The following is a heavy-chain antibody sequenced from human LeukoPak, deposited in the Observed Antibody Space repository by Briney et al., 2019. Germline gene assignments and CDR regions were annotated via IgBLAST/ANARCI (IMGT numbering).Heavy chain of an antibody. J-gene: IGHJ4*02. CDR1: GDSFTSYW. D-gene: IGHD2-2*01. V-gene: IGHV5-51*01. Sequence: GESLKISCKGSGDSFTSYWIGWVRQMPGKGLEWMGIIYPGDSDTRYSPSFQGQVTISADKSISTAYLQWSSLKASDTAMYYCARQHRSSTSCFGYFDYWGQGTLVTVSS. CDR2: IYPGDSDT. CDR3: ARQHRSSTSCFGYFDY.